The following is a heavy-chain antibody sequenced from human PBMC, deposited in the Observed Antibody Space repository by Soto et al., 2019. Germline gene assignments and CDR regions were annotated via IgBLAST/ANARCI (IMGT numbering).Heavy chain of an antibody. V-gene: IGHV4-34*01. CDR1: GWSFSGYQ. CDR2: INHSGTT. CDR3: ARGWRFDP. Sequence: XETLSLTCGVDGWSFSGYQWNWIRQSPGQGLEWIGEINHSGTTNYNPSLESRINLSVDTSKKQFSLKMFSVAAADTAIYYCARGWRFDPWGQGTQVTVSS. J-gene: IGHJ5*02. D-gene: IGHD1-1*01.